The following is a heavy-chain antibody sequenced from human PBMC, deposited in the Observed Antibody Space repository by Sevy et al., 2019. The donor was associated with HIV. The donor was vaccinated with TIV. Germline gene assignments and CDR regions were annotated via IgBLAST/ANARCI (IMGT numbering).Heavy chain of an antibody. D-gene: IGHD3-9*01. J-gene: IGHJ5*02. V-gene: IGHV1-2*06. CDR3: ARVLRYFDWQNWFDP. CDR1: GYTFTGYY. CDR2: INPNRGGT. Sequence: ASVKVSCKASGYTFTGYYMHWVRQAPGQGLEWMGRINPNRGGTNYAQKFQGRVTMTRDTSISTAYMELSRLRSDDTAVYYCARVLRYFDWQNWFDPWGQGTLVTVSS.